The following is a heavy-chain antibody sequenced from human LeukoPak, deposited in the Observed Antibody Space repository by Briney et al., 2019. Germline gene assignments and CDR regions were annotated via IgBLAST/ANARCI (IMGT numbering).Heavy chain of an antibody. Sequence: PGGSLRLSCSASGFTFSSYAMHWVRQAPGKGLEWVAVIWYDASNKYYADSVKGRFTISRDNSKNTLYLQMNSLRDDDTAVYYCVRGVGVSRFNYLDSWGQGTLVIVSS. D-gene: IGHD6-13*01. CDR1: GFTFSSYA. V-gene: IGHV3-33*08. CDR2: IWYDASNK. CDR3: VRGVGVSRFNYLDS. J-gene: IGHJ4*02.